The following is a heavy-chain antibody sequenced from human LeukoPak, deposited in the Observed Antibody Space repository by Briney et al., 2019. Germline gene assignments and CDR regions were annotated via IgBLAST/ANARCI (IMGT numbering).Heavy chain of an antibody. CDR2: IYTSGST. CDR3: ARASCGGGTCYDSRGWFDP. CDR1: GGSISSYY. D-gene: IGHD2-15*01. V-gene: IGHV4-4*07. J-gene: IGHJ5*02. Sequence: PSETLSLTCTVSGGSISSYYWSWIRQPAGKGLEWIGRIYTSGSTNYNPSLKSRVTMSVDTSKNQFSLKLSSVTAADTAVYYCARASCGGGTCYDSRGWFDPWGQGTLVTVSS.